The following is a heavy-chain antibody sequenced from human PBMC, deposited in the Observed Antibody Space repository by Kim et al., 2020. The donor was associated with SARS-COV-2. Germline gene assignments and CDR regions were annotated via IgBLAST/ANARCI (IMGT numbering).Heavy chain of an antibody. D-gene: IGHD1-20*01. CDR1: GFTFSSYA. Sequence: GGSLRLSCAASGFTFSSYAMSWVRQAPGKGLEWVSAIVGGGGSTNYADSVKGRFTISRDNSKNTLYLQMNSLRAEDTAVYYCAKDGYNWNRWWYFDLWGRGTLVTVSS. CDR3: AKDGYNWNRWWYFDL. CDR2: IVGGGGST. J-gene: IGHJ2*01. V-gene: IGHV3-23*01.